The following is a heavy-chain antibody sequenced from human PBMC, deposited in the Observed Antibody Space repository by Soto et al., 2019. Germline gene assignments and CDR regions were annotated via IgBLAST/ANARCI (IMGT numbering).Heavy chain of an antibody. CDR2: IYYSGST. J-gene: IGHJ4*02. D-gene: IGHD3-16*01. CDR1: GGSISSYY. Sequence: SETLSLTCTVSGGSISSYYWSWIRQPPGKGLEWIGYIYYSGSTNYNPSLKSRVTISVDTSKNQFSLKLSSVTAADSAVYYCARRWGDYFDYWGQGTLVTVSS. CDR3: ARRWGDYFDY. V-gene: IGHV4-59*08.